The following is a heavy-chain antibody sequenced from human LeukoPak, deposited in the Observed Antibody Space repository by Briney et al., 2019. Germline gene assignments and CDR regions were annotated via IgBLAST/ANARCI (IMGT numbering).Heavy chain of an antibody. CDR3: ARDKEWLAPFDY. CDR2: IFYSGST. Sequence: PSETLSLTCTVSGDSISSSSYYWGWIRQPPWKGLEWIGSIFYSGSTYYNPSLKSRITISLDTSKNQFSLKLRSVTAADTAVYYCARDKEWLAPFDYWGQGTLVTVSS. V-gene: IGHV4-39*07. J-gene: IGHJ4*02. CDR1: GDSISSSSYY. D-gene: IGHD6-19*01.